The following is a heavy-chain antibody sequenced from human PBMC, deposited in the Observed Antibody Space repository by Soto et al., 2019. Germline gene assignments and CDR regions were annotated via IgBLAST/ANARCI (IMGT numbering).Heavy chain of an antibody. V-gene: IGHV3-33*01. D-gene: IGHD6-19*01. Sequence: LRLSCAASGFTFSSYGMHWVRQAPGKGLEWVAVIWYDGSNKYYADSVKGRFTISRDNSKNTLYLQMNSLRAEDTAVYYCARAQQWLDYFDYWGQGTLVTVSS. J-gene: IGHJ4*02. CDR2: IWYDGSNK. CDR1: GFTFSSYG. CDR3: ARAQQWLDYFDY.